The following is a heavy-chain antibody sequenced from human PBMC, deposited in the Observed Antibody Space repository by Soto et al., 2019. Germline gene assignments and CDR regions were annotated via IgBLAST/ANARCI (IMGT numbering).Heavy chain of an antibody. Sequence: QVQLVQSGAEVKKPGASVKVSCKASGYTFTSYYMHWVRQAPGQGLEWMGIINPSGGSTSYAQKFQGRVTMTRDTSTSTVYMELSSLRSEDTAVYYCARLGRGRHPGIAAAATQTNYYYYGMDVWGQGTTVTVSS. J-gene: IGHJ6*02. CDR3: ARLGRGRHPGIAAAATQTNYYYYGMDV. CDR2: INPSGGST. D-gene: IGHD6-13*01. CDR1: GYTFTSYY. V-gene: IGHV1-46*01.